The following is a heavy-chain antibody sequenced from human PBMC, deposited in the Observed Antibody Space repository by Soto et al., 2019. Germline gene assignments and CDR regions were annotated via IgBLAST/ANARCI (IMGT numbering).Heavy chain of an antibody. CDR3: ASPREPDPGPFDY. CDR2: IYSGGST. CDR1: GFTVSSNY. J-gene: IGHJ4*02. V-gene: IGHV3-53*01. D-gene: IGHD1-26*01. Sequence: GGSLRLSCAASGFTVSSNYMSWVRQAPGKGLEWVSVIYSGGSTYYADSVKGRFTISRDNSKNTLYLQMNSLRAEDTAVYYCASPREPDPGPFDYWGQGTLVTVSS.